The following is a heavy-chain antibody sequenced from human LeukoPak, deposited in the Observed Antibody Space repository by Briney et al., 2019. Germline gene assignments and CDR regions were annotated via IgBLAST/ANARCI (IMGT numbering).Heavy chain of an antibody. Sequence: SETLSPTCAVYGGSLSGYYWSWIPQPPGKGLEWIGRIRSDGTTYANPSLESAVTMSVDTSNNHISLRLSSATAADTAVYYCSRSTAFYTTYYMDVWGKGTTVTVSS. V-gene: IGHV4-59*10. CDR3: SRSTAFYTTYYMDV. CDR2: IRSDGTT. CDR1: GGSLSGYY. D-gene: IGHD2/OR15-2a*01. J-gene: IGHJ6*03.